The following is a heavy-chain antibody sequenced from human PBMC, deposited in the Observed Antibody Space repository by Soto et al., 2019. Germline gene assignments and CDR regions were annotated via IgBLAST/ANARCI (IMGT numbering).Heavy chain of an antibody. J-gene: IGHJ6*02. V-gene: IGHV1-8*01. CDR1: GYTFTSYD. Sequence: QVQLVQSGAEVKKPGASVKVSCKASGYTFTSYDINWVRQATGQGLEWMGWMNPNSGNTGYAQKFQGRVTMTRNTSISTAYRELSSLRSEDTAVYYCARGGTWYFDWSSYGMDVWGQGTTVTVSS. CDR2: MNPNSGNT. D-gene: IGHD3-9*01. CDR3: ARGGTWYFDWSSYGMDV.